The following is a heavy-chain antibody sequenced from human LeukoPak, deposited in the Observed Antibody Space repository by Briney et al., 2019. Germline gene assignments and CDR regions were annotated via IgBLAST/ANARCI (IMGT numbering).Heavy chain of an antibody. CDR2: IYTSGST. J-gene: IGHJ5*02. V-gene: IGHV4-4*08. CDR1: GASIGHFY. Sequence: SETLSLTCTVSGASIGHFYWTWIRQSPGKGLEWIGRIYTSGSTNYNPSLKSRVTISVDTSKNQFSLKLSSVTAADTAVYYCARDGRAIAARPQHWFDPWGQGTLVTVSS. CDR3: ARDGRAIAARPQHWFDP. D-gene: IGHD6-6*01.